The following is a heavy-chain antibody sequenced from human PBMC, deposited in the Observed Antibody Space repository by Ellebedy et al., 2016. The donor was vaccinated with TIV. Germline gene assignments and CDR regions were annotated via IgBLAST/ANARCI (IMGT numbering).Heavy chain of an antibody. Sequence: GSLRLSXAVYGGSFSGYYWTWIRQPPGKGLEWIGEINHSGSTNYNPSLKSRVTISVDTSKNRFSLKLRSVTAADTAVYYCARGQGRRKATDYWGQGTLVTVSS. CDR2: INHSGST. CDR3: ARGQGRRKATDY. J-gene: IGHJ4*02. V-gene: IGHV4-34*01. CDR1: GGSFSGYY. D-gene: IGHD5-12*01.